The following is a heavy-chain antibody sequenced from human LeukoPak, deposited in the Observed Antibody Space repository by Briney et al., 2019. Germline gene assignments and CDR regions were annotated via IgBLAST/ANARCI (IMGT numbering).Heavy chain of an antibody. CDR2: INTNTGNP. CDR3: ARGRIVGATGYFQH. Sequence: ASVKVSCKASGYTFTSYAMNWVRQAPGQGLEWMGWINTNTGNPTYAQGFTGRFVFSLDTSVSTAYLQISGLKAEDTAVYYCARGRIVGATGYFQHWGQGTLVTVSS. D-gene: IGHD1-26*01. V-gene: IGHV7-4-1*02. J-gene: IGHJ1*01. CDR1: GYTFTSYA.